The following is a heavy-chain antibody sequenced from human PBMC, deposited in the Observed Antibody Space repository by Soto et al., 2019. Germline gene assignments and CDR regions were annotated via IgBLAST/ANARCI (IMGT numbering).Heavy chain of an antibody. CDR3: ERHREGTNYFEN. CDR2: IYHSGST. V-gene: IGHV4-38-2*01. Sequence: KSSETLSLTCAVSGYSISSGYYWGWIRQPPGKGLEWIGSIYHSGSTYYNPSLKSRVTISVDTSKNQFSLKLSSVTAADTAVYYCERHREGTNYFENGDQGTLVTVSS. D-gene: IGHD1-1*01. CDR1: GYSISSGYY. J-gene: IGHJ4*02.